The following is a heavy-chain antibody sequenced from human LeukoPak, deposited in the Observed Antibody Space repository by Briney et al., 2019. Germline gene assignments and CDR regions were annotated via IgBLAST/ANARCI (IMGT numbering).Heavy chain of an antibody. CDR3: AKSGGYGLIDY. CDR2: IYYSGST. D-gene: IGHD1-26*01. CDR1: GGSISSNSYY. V-gene: IGHV4-39*01. Sequence: SETLSLTCAVSGGSISSNSYYWGWIRQPPGKGLEWIGSIYYSGSTYYNASLQSRVTISIDMSKNEFSLRLNSVSAADTAMYYCAKSGGYGLIDYWGQGTLVTVSS. J-gene: IGHJ4*02.